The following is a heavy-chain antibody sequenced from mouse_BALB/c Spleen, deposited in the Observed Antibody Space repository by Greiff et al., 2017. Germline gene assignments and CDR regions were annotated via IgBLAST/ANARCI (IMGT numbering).Heavy chain of an antibody. CDR2: IWAGGST. CDR3: ARGDTTAWFAY. J-gene: IGHJ3*01. Sequence: VQLQESGPGLVAPSQSLSITCTVSGFSLTSYSVHWVRQPPGKGLEWLGVIWAGGSTNYNSALMSRLSISKDNSKSQVFLKMNSLQTDDTAMYYCARGDTTAWFAYWGQGTLVTVSA. V-gene: IGHV2-9*02. D-gene: IGHD1-1*01. CDR1: GFSLTSYS.